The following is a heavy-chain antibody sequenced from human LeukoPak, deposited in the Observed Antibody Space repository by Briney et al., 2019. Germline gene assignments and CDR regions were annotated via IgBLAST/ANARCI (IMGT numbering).Heavy chain of an antibody. V-gene: IGHV3-33*01. CDR2: IWYDGSNK. CDR1: GFTFSSYG. D-gene: IGHD3-3*01. CDR3: ARQESLRFLEWLPHYYYYYGMDV. Sequence: PGGSLRLSCAASGFTFSSYGMHWVRQAPGKGLEWVAVIWYDGSNKYYADSVKGRFTISRDHSKNTLYLQMNSLRAEDTAVYYCARQESLRFLEWLPHYYYYYGMDVWGQGTTVTVSS. J-gene: IGHJ6*02.